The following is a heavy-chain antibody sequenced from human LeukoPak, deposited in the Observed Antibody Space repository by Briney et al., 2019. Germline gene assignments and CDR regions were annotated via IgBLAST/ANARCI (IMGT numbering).Heavy chain of an antibody. Sequence: SETLSLTCTVFGGSISSSSYYWGWIRQPPGKGLEWLGRIYYSGSTYYNPSLKSRVTISVDTFKNQFSLKLSSVTAADTAVYYCARQDCSSTSYYHGDDYWGQGTLVTVSS. J-gene: IGHJ4*02. V-gene: IGHV4-39*01. CDR1: GGSISSSSYY. D-gene: IGHD2-2*01. CDR3: ARQDCSSTSYYHGDDY. CDR2: IYYSGST.